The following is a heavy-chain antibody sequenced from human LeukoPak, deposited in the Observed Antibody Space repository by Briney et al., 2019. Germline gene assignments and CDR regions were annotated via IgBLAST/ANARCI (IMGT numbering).Heavy chain of an antibody. V-gene: IGHV3-30*01. D-gene: IGHD6-13*01. CDR2: ISYDGSNK. CDR1: GFTFSSYA. Sequence: GGSLRLSCAASGFTFSSYAMHWVRQAPGKGLEWVAVISYDGSNKYDADSVKGRFTISRDNSKNTLYLQMNSLRAEDTAVYYCARDASSSSCYYDYWGQGTLVTVSS. J-gene: IGHJ4*02. CDR3: ARDASSSSCYYDY.